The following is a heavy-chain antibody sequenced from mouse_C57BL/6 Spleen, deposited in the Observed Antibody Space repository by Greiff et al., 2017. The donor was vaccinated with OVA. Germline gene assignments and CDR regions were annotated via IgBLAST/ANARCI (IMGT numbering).Heavy chain of an antibody. CDR1: GYSITSGYY. V-gene: IGHV3-6*01. J-gene: IGHJ2*01. CDR3: ATGGDYFDY. CDR2: ISYDGSN. Sequence: EVKLLESGPGLVKPSQSLSLTCSVTGYSITSGYYWNWIRQFPGNKLEWMGYISYDGSNNYNPSLKNRISITLDTSKNQFFLKLNSVTTEDTATYYCATGGDYFDYWGQGTTLTVSS.